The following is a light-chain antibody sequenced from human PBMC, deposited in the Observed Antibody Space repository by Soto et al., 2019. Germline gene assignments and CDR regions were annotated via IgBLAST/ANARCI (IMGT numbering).Light chain of an antibody. CDR1: QSVSSK. Sequence: EIVMTQSPATLSVSPGERAILSCRASQSVSSKLAWYQQTSGQAPRLLIYDASTRATGTPARFSASGSGTDFTITISSLQSEDVAVYYCQQFHRWPLSFGGGTKVEIK. V-gene: IGKV3-15*01. CDR3: QQFHRWPLS. CDR2: DAS. J-gene: IGKJ4*01.